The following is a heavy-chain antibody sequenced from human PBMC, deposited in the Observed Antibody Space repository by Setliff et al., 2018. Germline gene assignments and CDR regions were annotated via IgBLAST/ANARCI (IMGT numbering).Heavy chain of an antibody. CDR3: ARDPSPRYDFLTGYNFYYDMDV. CDR2: IIPILGIA. CDR1: GGTFSSYA. D-gene: IGHD3-9*01. Sequence: ASVKVSCKASGGTFSSYAISWVRQAPGQGLEWMGGIIPILGIANYAQKFQGRVTITADESTSTAYMELSSLRSEDTAVYYCARDPSPRYDFLTGYNFYYDMDVWGQGTTVTVSS. J-gene: IGHJ6*02. V-gene: IGHV1-69*10.